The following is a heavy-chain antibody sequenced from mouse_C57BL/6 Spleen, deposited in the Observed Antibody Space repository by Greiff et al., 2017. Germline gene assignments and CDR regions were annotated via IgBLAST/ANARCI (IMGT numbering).Heavy chain of an antibody. CDR1: GYTFTSYW. CDR2: IYPSDSET. D-gene: IGHD2-5*01. Sequence: QVQLQQPGAELVRPGSSVKLSCKASGYTFTSYWMDWVKQRPGQGLEWIGNIYPSDSETHYNQKFKDEATLTVDKSSSTAYMQLSSLTSEDSAVYYCARARYSNYGGGYFDYWGQGTTLTVSS. V-gene: IGHV1-61*01. CDR3: ARARYSNYGGGYFDY. J-gene: IGHJ2*01.